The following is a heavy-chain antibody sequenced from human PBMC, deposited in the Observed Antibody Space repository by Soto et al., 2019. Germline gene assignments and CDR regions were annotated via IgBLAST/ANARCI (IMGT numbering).Heavy chain of an antibody. CDR2: IYHSGST. V-gene: IGHV4-4*02. D-gene: IGHD1-26*01. J-gene: IGHJ6*02. CDR1: GGSISSSNW. Sequence: QVQLQESGPGLVKPSGTLSLTCAVSGGSISSSNWWSWVRQPPGKGLEWIGEIYHSGSTNYNPSPKSLVTISVYKSKNQFSLKLSSVTAADTAVYYCARVSGSYYYGMDVWGQGTTVTVSS. CDR3: ARVSGSYYYGMDV.